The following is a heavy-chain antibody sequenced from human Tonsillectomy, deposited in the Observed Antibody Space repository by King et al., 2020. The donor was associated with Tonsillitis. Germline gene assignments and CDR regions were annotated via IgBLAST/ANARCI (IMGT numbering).Heavy chain of an antibody. CDR1: GFTVSSTY. D-gene: IGHD6-13*01. V-gene: IGHV3-53*01. CDR3: AKDSWYNYYGMDV. Sequence: VQLVESGGGLIQPGGSLRLSCAASGFTVSSTYMSWVRQAPGKGLEWVSVIYSGGTTYYADSVKGRFTISRDNSKNTLYLQMNTLRAEDTAVYYCAKDSWYNYYGMDVWGQGTTVAVSS. CDR2: IYSGGTT. J-gene: IGHJ6*02.